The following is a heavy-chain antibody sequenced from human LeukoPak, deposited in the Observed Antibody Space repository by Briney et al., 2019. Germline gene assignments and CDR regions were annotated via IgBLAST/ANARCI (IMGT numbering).Heavy chain of an antibody. J-gene: IGHJ4*02. V-gene: IGHV4-38-2*02. CDR2: IYHSGST. CDR1: GYSISSGYY. CDR3: ARGAEMATITATSYFDY. Sequence: PSETLSLTCTVSGYSISSGYYWGWIRQPPGKGLEWIGSIYHSGSTYYNPSLKSRVTISVDTSKNQFSLKLSSVTAADTAVYYCARGAEMATITATSYFDYWGQGTLVTVSS. D-gene: IGHD5-24*01.